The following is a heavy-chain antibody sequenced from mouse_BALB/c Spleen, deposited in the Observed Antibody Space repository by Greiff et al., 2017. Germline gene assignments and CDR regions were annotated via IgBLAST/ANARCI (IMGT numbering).Heavy chain of an antibody. CDR1: GFTFSSYT. V-gene: IGHV5-9-1*01. Sequence: EVMLVESGGGLVKPGGSLKLSCAASGFTFSSYTMSWVRQTPEKRLEWVATISSGGSYTYYPDSVKGRFTISRDNAKNTLFLQMTSLRSEDTAMYYCARGDGNYAWFAYWGQGTLVTVSA. J-gene: IGHJ3*01. D-gene: IGHD2-1*01. CDR3: ARGDGNYAWFAY. CDR2: ISSGGSYT.